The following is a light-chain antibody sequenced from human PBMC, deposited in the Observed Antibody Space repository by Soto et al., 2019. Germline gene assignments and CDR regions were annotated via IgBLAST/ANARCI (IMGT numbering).Light chain of an antibody. J-gene: IGLJ2*01. CDR2: DVS. CDR3: SSYAGTSTFGL. CDR1: SGDVGYYNY. Sequence: QSALTQPRSVSGSPGQSVTISCTGTSGDVGYYNYVSWYQQHPGKAPKLMIYDVSKRPSGVPDRFSGSKSGNTASLTIAGLRAEDEAQYFCSSYAGTSTFGLFGGGTKLTVL. V-gene: IGLV2-11*01.